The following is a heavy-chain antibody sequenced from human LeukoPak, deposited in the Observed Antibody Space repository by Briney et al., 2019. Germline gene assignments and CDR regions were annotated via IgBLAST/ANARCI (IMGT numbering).Heavy chain of an antibody. Sequence: PSATLSLTCAVSGYSISSGYYWGWIRQPPGRGLEWIGSIYHSGSTFYNPSLKSRVTISADTSKNQFSLTLSSVTAADTAVYYCARGMVGSTSCFDPWGQGTLVTVSS. J-gene: IGHJ5*02. V-gene: IGHV4-38-2*01. CDR3: ARGMVGSTSCFDP. CDR2: IYHSGST. CDR1: GYSISSGYY. D-gene: IGHD2-2*01.